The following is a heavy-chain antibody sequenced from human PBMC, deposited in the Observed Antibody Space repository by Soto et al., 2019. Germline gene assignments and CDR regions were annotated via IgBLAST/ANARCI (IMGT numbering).Heavy chain of an antibody. CDR3: TTGSVEGV. D-gene: IGHD2-15*01. V-gene: IGHV3-15*07. CDR1: GFSFSNAW. Sequence: EVQLVESGGGLVKPGGSLRLSCAGSGFSFSNAWMNWVRQAPGKGLEWVGRIKRKIDGEATDYAAPVKGRFTVSRDDSKSALYLHMSSLKGDDTAVYYCTTGSVEGVWGQGTTVTVSS. CDR2: IKRKIDGEAT. J-gene: IGHJ6*02.